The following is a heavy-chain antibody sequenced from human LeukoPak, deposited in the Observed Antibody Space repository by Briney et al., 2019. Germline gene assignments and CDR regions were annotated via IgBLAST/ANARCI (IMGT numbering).Heavy chain of an antibody. CDR2: IYYSGST. J-gene: IGHJ5*02. V-gene: IGHV4-59*01. CDR1: GDSISSYY. CDR3: ARDLGSSSWFERYNWFDP. Sequence: SETLSLTCTVSGDSISSYYWSWIRQPPGKGLEWIGYIYYSGSTNYNPSLKSRVTISVDTSKNQFSLKLSSVTAADTAVYYCARDLGSSSWFERYNWFDPWGQGTLVTVSS. D-gene: IGHD6-13*01.